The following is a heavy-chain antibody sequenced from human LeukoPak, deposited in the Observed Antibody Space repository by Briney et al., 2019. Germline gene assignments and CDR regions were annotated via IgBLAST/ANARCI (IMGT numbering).Heavy chain of an antibody. V-gene: IGHV1-2*02. CDR1: GYTFTGYY. Sequence: AAVTVSCQASGYTFTGYYKHWVRLAPGPGIEWMGWINPNTCCTNFAQSFQGRVTMTRDTSISTAYMELSRLRSDDTAVYYCAPTHSYGLYYFDYWGQGTLVTGSS. CDR2: INPNTCCT. J-gene: IGHJ4*02. CDR3: APTHSYGLYYFDY. D-gene: IGHD5-18*01.